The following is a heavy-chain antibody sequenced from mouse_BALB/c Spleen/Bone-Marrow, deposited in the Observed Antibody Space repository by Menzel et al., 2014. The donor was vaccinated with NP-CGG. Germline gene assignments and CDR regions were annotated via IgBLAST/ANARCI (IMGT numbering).Heavy chain of an antibody. V-gene: IGHV1-26*01. CDR3: ARGIYYGGYFDY. Sequence: EVQLQQSGPELVKPGASVKISCKASGYSFTGYYMHWVKQSHVKSLEWIGRINPYNGATSYNQNFKDKASLTVDKSSSTAYMELHSLTSEDSAVYYCARGIYYGGYFDYWGQGTTLTASS. D-gene: IGHD1-1*01. CDR2: INPYNGAT. CDR1: GYSFTGYY. J-gene: IGHJ2*01.